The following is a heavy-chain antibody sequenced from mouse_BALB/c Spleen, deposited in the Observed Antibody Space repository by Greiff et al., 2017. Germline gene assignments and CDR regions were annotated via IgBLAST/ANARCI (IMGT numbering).Heavy chain of an antibody. CDR2: INSNGGST. V-gene: IGHV5-6-3*01. Sequence: EVHLVESGGGLVQPGGSLKLSCAASGFTFSSYGMSWVRQTPDKRLELVATINSNGGSTYYPDSVKGRFTISRDNAKNTLYLQMSSLKSEDTAMYYCAREGRLRQGSAMDYWGQGTSVTVSS. J-gene: IGHJ4*01. D-gene: IGHD2-4*01. CDR3: AREGRLRQGSAMDY. CDR1: GFTFSSYG.